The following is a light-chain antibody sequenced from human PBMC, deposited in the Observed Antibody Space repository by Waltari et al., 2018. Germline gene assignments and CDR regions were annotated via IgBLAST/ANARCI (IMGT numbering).Light chain of an antibody. V-gene: IGLV8-61*01. J-gene: IGLJ3*02. CDR3: LLYMPSGDWL. CDR1: FGSVSNTYY. Sequence: QTVVTQEPSFSVSPGGTVTLTCGLSFGSVSNTYYPSWYQQTPGQAPRTLIYSTNIRSSGVPDRFSGSILGNKAALIITGAQAVDASDYYCLLYMPSGDWLFGGGTKLTVL. CDR2: STN.